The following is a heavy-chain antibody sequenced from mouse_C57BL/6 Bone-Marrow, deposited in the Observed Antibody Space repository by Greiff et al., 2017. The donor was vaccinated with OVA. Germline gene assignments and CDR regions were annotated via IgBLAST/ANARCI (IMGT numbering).Heavy chain of an antibody. CDR2: IYPRSGNT. Sequence: VQLQESGAELARPGASVKLSCKASGYTFTSYGISWVKQRTGQGLEWIGEIYPRSGNTYYNEKFKGKATLTADKSSSTAYMELRSLTSEDSAVYFCARKGSYYYGSSPGYFDYWGQGTTLTVSS. CDR3: ARKGSYYYGSSPGYFDY. CDR1: GYTFTSYG. D-gene: IGHD1-1*01. J-gene: IGHJ2*01. V-gene: IGHV1-81*01.